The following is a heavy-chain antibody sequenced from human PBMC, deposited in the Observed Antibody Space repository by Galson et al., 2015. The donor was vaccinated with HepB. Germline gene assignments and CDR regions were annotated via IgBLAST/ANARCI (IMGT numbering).Heavy chain of an antibody. CDR2: IACDGNSQ. Sequence: SLRLSCAASGFTFSHYGMHWVRQAPGKGLEWAAVIACDGNSQYYLDSVRGRFTISRDNSGNTLYLEMSSLRAEDTAVYFCAKEKDYCASQSYSDWGRGTLVTVSS. J-gene: IGHJ4*02. V-gene: IGHV3-30*18. CDR3: AKEKDYCASQSYSD. CDR1: GFTFSHYG. D-gene: IGHD3-10*01.